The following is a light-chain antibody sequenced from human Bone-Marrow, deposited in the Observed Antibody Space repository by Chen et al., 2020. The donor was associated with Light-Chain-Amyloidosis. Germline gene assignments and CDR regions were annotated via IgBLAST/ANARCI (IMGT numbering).Light chain of an antibody. V-gene: IGLV2-23*02. CDR1: SSDVGTYNL. J-gene: IGLJ3*02. CDR3: CSYAGSRTRV. CDR2: EVT. Sequence: QSALAQPASVSGSPGQSITISCTGTSSDVGTYNLVSWYQQHPGRAPKLMIYEVTKRPSGVSDRFSGSKSGNTASLTISGRQAEDEADFYCCSYAGSRTRVFGGGTKLTVL.